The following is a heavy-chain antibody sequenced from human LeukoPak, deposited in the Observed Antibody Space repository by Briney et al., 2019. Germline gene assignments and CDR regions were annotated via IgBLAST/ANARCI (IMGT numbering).Heavy chain of an antibody. Sequence: GSGPTLVNPTQTLTLTCTFSGFSLSTSGVGVGWIRQPPGKALEWLALIYWDDDKRYSPSLKSRLTITKDTSKNQVVLTVTNMDPVDTATYYCAHTIIMTTRGVSRFYFDYWGQGALVTVSS. CDR3: AHTIIMTTRGVSRFYFDY. CDR1: GFSLSTSGVG. V-gene: IGHV2-5*02. J-gene: IGHJ4*02. CDR2: IYWDDDK. D-gene: IGHD4-11*01.